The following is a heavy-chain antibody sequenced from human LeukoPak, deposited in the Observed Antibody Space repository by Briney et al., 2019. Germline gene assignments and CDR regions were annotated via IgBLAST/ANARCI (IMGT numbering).Heavy chain of an antibody. CDR1: GFTVSSNY. CDR2: IYSGGST. V-gene: IGHV3-66*01. J-gene: IGHJ4*02. Sequence: GGSLRLSCAASGFTVSSNYMSWVRQAPGKGPEWVSVIYSGGSTYYADSVKGRFTISRDNSKNTLYLQMNSLRAEDTAVYYRARDPSYGSGSPYYFDYWGQGTLVTVPS. CDR3: ARDPSYGSGSPYYFDY. D-gene: IGHD3-10*01.